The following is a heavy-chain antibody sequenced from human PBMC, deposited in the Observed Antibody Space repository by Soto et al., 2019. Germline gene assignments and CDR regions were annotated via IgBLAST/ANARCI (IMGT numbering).Heavy chain of an antibody. Sequence: LGLSCEASGFTLSDYHMSWIRQAPGKGLEWVSYITAIGNIIYYAASVKGRFTISRDNAKNSLSLQMNSLRADDTAVYFCARDHLGIAAGDFDLWGQGTLVTVSS. CDR1: GFTLSDYH. CDR2: ITAIGNII. D-gene: IGHD6-19*01. J-gene: IGHJ4*02. V-gene: IGHV3-11*01. CDR3: ARDHLGIAAGDFDL.